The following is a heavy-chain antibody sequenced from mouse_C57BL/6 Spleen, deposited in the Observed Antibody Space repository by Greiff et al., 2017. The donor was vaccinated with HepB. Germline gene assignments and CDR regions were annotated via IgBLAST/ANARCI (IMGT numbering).Heavy chain of an antibody. CDR1: GYTFTDYY. D-gene: IGHD2-3*01. Sequence: QVQLQQSGAELVRPGASVKLSCKASGYTFTDYYINWVKQRPGQGLEWIARIYPGSGNTYYNEKFKGKATLTAEKSSSTAYMQLSSLTSEDSAVYFCARDGYYGDAMDYWGQGTSVTVSS. V-gene: IGHV1-76*01. CDR2: IYPGSGNT. J-gene: IGHJ4*01. CDR3: ARDGYYGDAMDY.